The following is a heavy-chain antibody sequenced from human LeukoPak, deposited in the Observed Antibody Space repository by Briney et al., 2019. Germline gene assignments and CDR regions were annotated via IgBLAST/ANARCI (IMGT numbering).Heavy chain of an antibody. Sequence: SETLSLTCTVSGGSISSYYWSWIRQPPGKGLEWIGYIYYSGSTNYNPSLKSRVTISVDTSKNQFSLKLSSVTAADTAVYYCARERRVPDYYYGMDVWVKGTTVTVSS. CDR2: IYYSGST. V-gene: IGHV4-59*01. D-gene: IGHD1-1*01. J-gene: IGHJ6*04. CDR3: ARERRVPDYYYGMDV. CDR1: GGSISSYY.